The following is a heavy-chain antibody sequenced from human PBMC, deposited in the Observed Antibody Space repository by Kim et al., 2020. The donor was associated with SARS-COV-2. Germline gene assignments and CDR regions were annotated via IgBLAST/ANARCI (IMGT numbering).Heavy chain of an antibody. CDR3: ATKTTYSSGWFEY. CDR2: IYSSGSS. CDR1: GFGVSSNQ. D-gene: IGHD6-19*01. V-gene: IGHV3-66*01. J-gene: IGHJ4*02. Sequence: GGSLRLSCAASGFGVSSNQMSWVRQAPGKGLEWVSLIYSSGSSYYADSVKGRFTISRDNSKNTLYLQMNSLRAEDTALYYCATKTTYSSGWFEYWGQGTLVTVSS.